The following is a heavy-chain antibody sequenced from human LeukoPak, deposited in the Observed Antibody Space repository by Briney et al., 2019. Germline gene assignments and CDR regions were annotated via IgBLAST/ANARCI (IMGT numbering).Heavy chain of an antibody. CDR1: SDSISSSSYL. D-gene: IGHD3-10*01. V-gene: IGHV4-39*01. CDR2: IYSNGHI. J-gene: IGHJ4*02. CDR3: ARRHYGSGNIDS. Sequence: SSETLSLTCSVSSDSISSSSYLWVWVRQPPGKGLEWIGDIYSNGHISYNPSLKSRAAISVDTSKNQFSLNLSSVTAADTAVYYCARRHYGSGNIDSWGQGTLVTVSS.